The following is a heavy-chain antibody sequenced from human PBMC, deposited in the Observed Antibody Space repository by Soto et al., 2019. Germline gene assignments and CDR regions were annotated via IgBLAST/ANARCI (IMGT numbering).Heavy chain of an antibody. V-gene: IGHV4-39*01. CDR2: ISYSGST. J-gene: IGHJ4*02. Sequence: SETLSLTCTVSGGSXNSFYYYWGWIRQPPGKGLEWIGTISYSGSTYSNPSLKSRVTISGDTSKNQFSLKLSSVTAADTAVYFCARQPADFYDSSGYLDSWGRGTLVTVSS. CDR1: GGSXNSFYYY. CDR3: ARQPADFYDSSGYLDS. D-gene: IGHD3-22*01.